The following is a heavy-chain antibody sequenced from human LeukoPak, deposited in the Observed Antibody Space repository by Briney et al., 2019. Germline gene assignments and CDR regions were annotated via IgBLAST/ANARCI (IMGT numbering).Heavy chain of an antibody. D-gene: IGHD4-17*01. CDR3: ARDDYGDSP. CDR1: GFTLSTFR. CDR2: ISAYNGNT. V-gene: IGHV1-18*01. J-gene: IGHJ5*02. Sequence: APLKGSCKASGFTLSTFRINWGRQAPGQRLEWMGWISAYNGNTNYAQKLQGGVTMTTDTSTSTAYMELRSLRSDDTAVYYCARDDYGDSPWGQGTLVTVSS.